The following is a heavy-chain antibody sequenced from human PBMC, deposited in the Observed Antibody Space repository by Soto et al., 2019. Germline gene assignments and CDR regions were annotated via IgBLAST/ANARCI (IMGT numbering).Heavy chain of an antibody. D-gene: IGHD6-19*01. CDR2: INSGASTT. Sequence: EVQLVESGGGLVQPGGSLRLSCAASGFTFSSSWMHWVRQAPGTGLVWVSRINSGASTTNYADSVKGRFTISRDNAKNTLYLQMDSLTAEDTAVYYCARGPSGWFGYDYWGQGTLVTVSS. J-gene: IGHJ4*02. CDR1: GFTFSSSW. V-gene: IGHV3-74*01. CDR3: ARGPSGWFGYDY.